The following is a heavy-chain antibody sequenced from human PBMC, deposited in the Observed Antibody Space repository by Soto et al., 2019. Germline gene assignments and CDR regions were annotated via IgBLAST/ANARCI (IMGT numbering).Heavy chain of an antibody. Sequence: VKVSCEASGYTFTNYAMHWVRQAPGQRLEWMGWINAGNGNTRYSQKFQGRVTITRDTSASTVYMELSSLRSEDTAVYYCARDGADYYESSAMDVWGQGTTVTVSS. J-gene: IGHJ6*02. V-gene: IGHV1-3*01. D-gene: IGHD3-22*01. CDR3: ARDGADYYESSAMDV. CDR2: INAGNGNT. CDR1: GYTFTNYA.